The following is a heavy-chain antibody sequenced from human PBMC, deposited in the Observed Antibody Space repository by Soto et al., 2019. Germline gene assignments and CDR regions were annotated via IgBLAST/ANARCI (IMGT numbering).Heavy chain of an antibody. D-gene: IGHD3-3*01. J-gene: IGHJ4*02. CDR3: ARAPYYDFWSGYTRGGFDY. V-gene: IGHV1-69*02. Sequence: QVQLVQSGAEVKKPGSSVKVSCKASGGTFSSYTISWVRQAPGQGLEGMGRIIPILGIANYAQKFQGRVAITADKSTRTAYMELSSLRSEDTAVYYCARAPYYDFWSGYTRGGFDYWGQGTLVTVSS. CDR1: GGTFSSYT. CDR2: IIPILGIA.